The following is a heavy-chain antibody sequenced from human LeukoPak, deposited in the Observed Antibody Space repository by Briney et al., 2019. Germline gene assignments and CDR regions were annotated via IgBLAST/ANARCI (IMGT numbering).Heavy chain of an antibody. D-gene: IGHD3-22*01. CDR2: MNPNSGNT. V-gene: IGHV1-8*01. CDR1: GYTFTSYD. CDR3: ARGPHYYDSSGYYHYDY. Sequence: ASVKVSCKASGYTFTSYDINWVRQATGQGLEWMGWMNPNSGNTGYAQKFQGRVTMTRNTSISTAYMELSSLRSEDTAAYYCARGPHYYDSSGYYHYDYWGQGTLVTVSS. J-gene: IGHJ4*02.